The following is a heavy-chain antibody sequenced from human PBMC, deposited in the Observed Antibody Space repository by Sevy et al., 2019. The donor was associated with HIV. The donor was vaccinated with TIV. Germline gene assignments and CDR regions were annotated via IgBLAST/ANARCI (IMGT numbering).Heavy chain of an antibody. CDR1: GFTFSSYA. V-gene: IGHV3-23*01. J-gene: IGHJ4*02. CDR2: ISGNGGYK. CDR3: AKGSTSSSEVGYFDY. Sequence: GGSLRLSCAASGFTFSSYAMSWDRQAPGKGLEWVSVISGNGGYKYYAYSVKGRFTISRDTSKNTLYLQMNSLRAEDTAVYYCAKGSTSSSEVGYFDYWGQGTLVTVSS. D-gene: IGHD2-2*01.